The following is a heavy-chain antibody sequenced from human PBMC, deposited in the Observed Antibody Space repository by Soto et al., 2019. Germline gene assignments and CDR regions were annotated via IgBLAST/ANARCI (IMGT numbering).Heavy chain of an antibody. CDR3: ARHNQYCSSTSCYTQPPYYYYYGMDV. Sequence: QVQLVESGGGLVKPGGSLRLSCAASGFTFSDYYMSWIRQAPGKGLEWVSYISSSGSTIYFADSVKGRFTISRDNAKNSLYLQMNSLRAEDTAVYYCARHNQYCSSTSCYTQPPYYYYYGMDVWGQGTTVTVSS. CDR2: ISSSGSTI. D-gene: IGHD2-2*02. J-gene: IGHJ6*02. V-gene: IGHV3-11*01. CDR1: GFTFSDYY.